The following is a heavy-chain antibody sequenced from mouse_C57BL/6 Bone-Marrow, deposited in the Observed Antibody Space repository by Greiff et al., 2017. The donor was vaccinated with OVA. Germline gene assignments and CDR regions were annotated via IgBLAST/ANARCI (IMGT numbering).Heavy chain of an antibody. CDR2: IWSGGST. CDR1: GFSLTSYG. D-gene: IGHD2-2*01. V-gene: IGHV2-2*01. J-gene: IGHJ4*01. CDR3: ARNMVTTGTLYYAMDY. Sequence: QVQLQQSGPGLVQPSQSLSITCTVSGFSLTSYGVHWVRQSPGKGLEWLGVIWSGGSTDYNAAFISRLSISKDNSKSQVFFKMNRLQADDTAIYYCARNMVTTGTLYYAMDYWGQGTSVTVSS.